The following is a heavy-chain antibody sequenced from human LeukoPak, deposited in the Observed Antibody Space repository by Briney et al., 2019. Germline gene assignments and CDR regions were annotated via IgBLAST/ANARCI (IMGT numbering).Heavy chain of an antibody. CDR2: IYHSGST. V-gene: IGHV4-30-2*01. Sequence: SETLSLTCAVSGGSISSGDYSWSWIRQPPGKGLEWIGYIYHSGSTYYNPSLKSRVTISVDRSKNQFSLKLSSVTAADTAVYYCARELSTTYYYYMDVWGKGTTVTVSS. D-gene: IGHD1-1*01. CDR1: GGSISSGDYS. CDR3: ARELSTTYYYYMDV. J-gene: IGHJ6*03.